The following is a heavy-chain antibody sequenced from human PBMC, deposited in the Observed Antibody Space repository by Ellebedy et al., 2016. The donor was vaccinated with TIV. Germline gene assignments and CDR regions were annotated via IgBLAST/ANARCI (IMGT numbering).Heavy chain of an antibody. V-gene: IGHV4-59*08. J-gene: IGHJ4*02. CDR1: GGSISSNY. Sequence: MPSETLSLTCTVSGGSISSNYWDWIRQPPGKGLEWIGYTYNSVITNYNPSLKSRVTMSVDTSKRQLSLKLRSVTAADTAVYYCARRYSGSSYHYFDYWGQGTLVIVSS. D-gene: IGHD1-26*01. CDR3: ARRYSGSSYHYFDY. CDR2: TYNSVIT.